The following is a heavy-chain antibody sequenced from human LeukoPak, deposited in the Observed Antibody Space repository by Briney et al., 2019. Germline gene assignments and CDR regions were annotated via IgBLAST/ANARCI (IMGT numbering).Heavy chain of an antibody. D-gene: IGHD3-3*01. CDR3: ARGPIYDFWSGYYGSIDY. CDR1: GYTFTSYG. J-gene: IGHJ4*02. V-gene: IGHV1-18*01. CDR2: ISAYNGNT. Sequence: ASVKVSCKASGYTFTSYGISWVRQAPGQGLEWMGWISAYNGNTNYAQKLQGRVTMTTDTSTSTAYMELRSLRSDDTAVYYCARGPIYDFWSGYYGSIDYWGQGTLVTVSS.